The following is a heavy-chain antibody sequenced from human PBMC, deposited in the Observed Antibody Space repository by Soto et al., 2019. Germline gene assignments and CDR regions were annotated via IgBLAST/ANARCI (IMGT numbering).Heavy chain of an antibody. D-gene: IGHD4-17*01. Sequence: SGGSISSYYWSWIRQPPGKGLEWIGYIYYSGSTNYNPSLKSRVTISVDTSKNQFSLKLSSVTAADTAVYYCARAHGGAPYYFDYWGQGTLVTVSS. J-gene: IGHJ4*02. CDR3: ARAHGGAPYYFDY. CDR1: GGSISSYY. CDR2: IYYSGST. V-gene: IGHV4-59*01.